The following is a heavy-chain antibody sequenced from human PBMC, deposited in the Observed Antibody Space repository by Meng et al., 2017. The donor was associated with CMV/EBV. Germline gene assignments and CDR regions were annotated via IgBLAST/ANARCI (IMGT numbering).Heavy chain of an antibody. CDR1: GFAFREHG. CDR3: TRAAYYDFWSGYQNQADAFDI. CDR2: MNWNGDGT. V-gene: IGHV3-20*04. D-gene: IGHD3-3*01. Sequence: GESLKISCAASGFAFREHGMTWVRQAPGKGPEWVAGMNWNGDGTGYADSVKGRFTISRDNAKNSLYLQMNSLRAEDTAVYYCTRAAYYDFWSGYQNQADAFDIWGQGTVVTVSS. J-gene: IGHJ3*02.